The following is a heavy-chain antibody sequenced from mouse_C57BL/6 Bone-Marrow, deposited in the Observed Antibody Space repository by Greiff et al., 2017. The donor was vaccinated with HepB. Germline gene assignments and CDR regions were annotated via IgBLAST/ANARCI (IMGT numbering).Heavy chain of an antibody. CDR2: ISYDGSN. CDR1: GYSITSGYY. Sequence: EVKLMESGPGLVKPSQSLSLTCSVTGYSITSGYYWNWIRQFPGNKLEWMGYISYDGSNNYNPSLKNRISITRDTSKNQFFLKLNSVTTEDTATYYCARDLITTVVPFAYWGQGTLVTVSA. J-gene: IGHJ3*01. CDR3: ARDLITTVVPFAY. V-gene: IGHV3-6*01. D-gene: IGHD1-1*01.